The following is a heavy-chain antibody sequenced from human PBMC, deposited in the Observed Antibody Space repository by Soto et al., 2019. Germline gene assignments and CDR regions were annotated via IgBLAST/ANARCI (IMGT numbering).Heavy chain of an antibody. Sequence: QVHLLLQSGAELKKPGSSVKVSCKASGGTPSNSAISWVRQAPGQGLEWMGGIIPVFGLVTYAQNFQGRVAISADESTNTAYMELSILRPDDTAVYYWAGGSIVVVGRRAYYGMDVWGHGTTGTVAS. CDR2: IIPVFGLV. J-gene: IGHJ6*02. D-gene: IGHD3-22*01. CDR1: GGTPSNSA. V-gene: IGHV1-69*01. CDR3: AGGSIVVVGRRAYYGMDV.